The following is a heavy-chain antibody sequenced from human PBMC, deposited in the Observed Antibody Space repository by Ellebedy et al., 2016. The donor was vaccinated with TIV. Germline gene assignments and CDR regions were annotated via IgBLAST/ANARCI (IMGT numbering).Heavy chain of an antibody. CDR2: MQPGIGNT. Sequence: AASVKVSCKPSGYTFTSYDINWVRQAPGQGLEYLGWMQPGIGNTGYAQKFEGRVTMTRDTSTGTAYMELNSLRSEDTAVYYCTVGLFDPWGQGTLVTVSS. D-gene: IGHD3-10*01. J-gene: IGHJ5*02. CDR1: GYTFTSYD. V-gene: IGHV1-8*01. CDR3: TVGLFDP.